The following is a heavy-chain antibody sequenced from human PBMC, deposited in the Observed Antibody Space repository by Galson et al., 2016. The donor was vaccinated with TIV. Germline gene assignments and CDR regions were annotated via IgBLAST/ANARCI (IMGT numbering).Heavy chain of an antibody. CDR2: ISDGGNT. Sequence: SLRLSCAASGLSVSINYMTWVRQAPGKGLEWVSLISDGGNTYYSDSVRGRFTISRDNVKNTLYLQMNSLRVEDTAVYYCARDRMVDATYYYYYFGMDVWGQGTAVTVSS. D-gene: IGHD2-8*01. V-gene: IGHV3-66*02. CDR3: ARDRMVDATYYYYYFGMDV. J-gene: IGHJ6*02. CDR1: GLSVSINY.